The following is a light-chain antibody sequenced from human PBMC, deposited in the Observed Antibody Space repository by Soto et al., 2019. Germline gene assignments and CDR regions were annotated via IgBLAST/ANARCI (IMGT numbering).Light chain of an antibody. J-gene: IGLJ3*02. Sequence: QSVLTQPPSVSGTPGQRVTISCSESRSNIGSKTVDWYQHLPGTAPKLLIHNNNHRPSGVPDRFSGSKSGTSASLAISGLQAEDEADYYCAAWDDSLNGWVFGGGTKLTVL. CDR1: RSNIGSKT. CDR2: NNN. CDR3: AAWDDSLNGWV. V-gene: IGLV1-44*01.